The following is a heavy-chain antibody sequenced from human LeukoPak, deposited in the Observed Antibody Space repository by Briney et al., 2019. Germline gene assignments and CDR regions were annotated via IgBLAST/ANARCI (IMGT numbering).Heavy chain of an antibody. CDR3: AKELSSSWYNWFDP. V-gene: IGHV3-23*01. J-gene: IGHJ5*02. D-gene: IGHD6-13*01. Sequence: GGSLRLSCAASGFTFSNAWVSWVRQAAGEGLGWVAAISGRGGRTYYADSVKGRFTISRDNPKNTLYLQMNSLRAEDTAVYYCAKELSSSWYNWFDPWGQGTLVTVSS. CDR2: ISGRGGRT. CDR1: GFTFSNAW.